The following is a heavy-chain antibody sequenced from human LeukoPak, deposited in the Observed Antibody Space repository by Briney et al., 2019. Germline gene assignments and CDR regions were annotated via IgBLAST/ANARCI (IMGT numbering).Heavy chain of an antibody. CDR3: ARGSFPVPVGGSSGLLDY. CDR2: INHSGST. J-gene: IGHJ4*02. V-gene: IGHV4-39*07. CDR1: GGSIDTGSYY. Sequence: SETLSLTCTVSGGSIDTGSYYWGWIRQPPGKGLEWIGEINHSGSTNYNPSLKSRVTISVDTSKNQFSLKLSSVTAADTAVYYCARGSFPVPVGGSSGLLDYWGQGTLVTVSS. D-gene: IGHD3-22*01.